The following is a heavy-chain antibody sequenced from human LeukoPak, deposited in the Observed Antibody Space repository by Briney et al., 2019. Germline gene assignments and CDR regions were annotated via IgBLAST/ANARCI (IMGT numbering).Heavy chain of an antibody. Sequence: ASVKVSCKASGYTFTSYGISWVRQAPGQGLEWMGWISAYNGNTNYAQKLQGRVTMTTDTSTSTAYMELRSLRSDDTAVYYCARDQGQIKFKGAFDIWGQGTMVTVSS. D-gene: IGHD3-16*01. CDR1: GYTFTSYG. CDR2: ISAYNGNT. J-gene: IGHJ3*02. CDR3: ARDQGQIKFKGAFDI. V-gene: IGHV1-18*01.